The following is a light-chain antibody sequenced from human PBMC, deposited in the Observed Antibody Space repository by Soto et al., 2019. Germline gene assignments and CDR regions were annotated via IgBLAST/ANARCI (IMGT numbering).Light chain of an antibody. Sequence: QSVLTQPASVSGSPGQSITISCTGTSSDVGSYNLVSWYQQHPGKAPKLMIYEGSKRPSGVSDRLSGSKSGNTASLTISGLQAEDEADYHCCSYAGSNTVVFGGGTKLTVL. J-gene: IGLJ2*01. CDR3: CSYAGSNTVV. CDR1: SSDVGSYNL. V-gene: IGLV2-23*01. CDR2: EGS.